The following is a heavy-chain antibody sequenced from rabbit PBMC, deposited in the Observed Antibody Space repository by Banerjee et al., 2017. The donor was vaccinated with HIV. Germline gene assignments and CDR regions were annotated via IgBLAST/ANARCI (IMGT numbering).Heavy chain of an antibody. D-gene: IGHD8-1*01. CDR3: ARDSGTSFSSYGMDL. V-gene: IGHV1S45*01. J-gene: IGHJ6*01. CDR1: GFSFSNKAV. Sequence: QQRLVESGGGLVKPGASLTLTCKASGFSFSNKAVMCWVRQAPGKGLDWIACINAITGKAVYANWAKGRSTFSKTSSTTVTLQVSSLTAADTATYFCARDSGTSFSSYGMDLRGQGTLVTVS. CDR2: INAITGKA.